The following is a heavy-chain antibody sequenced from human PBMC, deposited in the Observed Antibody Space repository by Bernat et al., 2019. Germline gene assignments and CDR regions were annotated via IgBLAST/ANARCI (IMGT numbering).Heavy chain of an antibody. CDR2: TYYRSKWLN. V-gene: IGHV6-1*01. CDR3: ARDDPFPLSVIDS. Sequence: VQLQQSGPGLVKPSQTLSLTCAISGDTVSNNCSTWNWIRQSPSIGLEWLGRTYYRSKWLNDYAVSLRGRITINPDTSKNQFSLQFNSVTLEDTTVYYCARDDPFPLSVIDSWGPGNMVTVSS. D-gene: IGHD3-10*01. CDR1: GDTVSNNCST. J-gene: IGHJ5*01.